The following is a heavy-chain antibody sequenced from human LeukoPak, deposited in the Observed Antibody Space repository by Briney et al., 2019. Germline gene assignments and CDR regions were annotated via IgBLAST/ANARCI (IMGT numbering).Heavy chain of an antibody. V-gene: IGHV4-59*01. CDR1: GGSISSYY. CDR3: ARTTVTSPSYWYFDL. CDR2: IYYSGTT. J-gene: IGHJ2*01. Sequence: PSETLSLTCTVSGGSISSYYWSWIRQPPGKGLEYIGYIYYSGTTNYNPSLKSRVTISVDTSKNQLSLELSSVTAADTAVYYCARTTVTSPSYWYFDLWGRGTLVTVSS. D-gene: IGHD4-17*01.